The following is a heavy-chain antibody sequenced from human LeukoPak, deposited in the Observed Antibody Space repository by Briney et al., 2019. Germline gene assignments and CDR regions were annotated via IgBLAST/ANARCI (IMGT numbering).Heavy chain of an antibody. CDR2: VSDSGGST. CDR1: GFTFSSYA. D-gene: IGHD1-26*01. V-gene: IGHV3-23*01. Sequence: GGSLRLSCVASGFTFSSYAMSWVRQAPGKGLEWVSGVSDSGGSTYYADSVQGRFTIPRDNSKNTLYLQMNSLRAEDTATYFCAQNQWEFPAWGQGTLVTVSS. J-gene: IGHJ5*02. CDR3: AQNQWEFPA.